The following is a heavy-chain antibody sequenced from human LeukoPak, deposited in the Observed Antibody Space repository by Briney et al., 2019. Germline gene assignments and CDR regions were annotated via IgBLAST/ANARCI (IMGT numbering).Heavy chain of an antibody. CDR3: ARARTLSGSYGT. Sequence: GGSLRLSCAASGFTFSSYSMNWVRQAPGKGLEWVSSISSGSSYIYYADSVKGRFTISRDNAKNSLYLQMNSLRAEDTAVYYCARARTLSGSYGTWGQGTMVTVSS. J-gene: IGHJ3*01. CDR2: ISSGSSYI. CDR1: GFTFSSYS. D-gene: IGHD1-26*01. V-gene: IGHV3-21*01.